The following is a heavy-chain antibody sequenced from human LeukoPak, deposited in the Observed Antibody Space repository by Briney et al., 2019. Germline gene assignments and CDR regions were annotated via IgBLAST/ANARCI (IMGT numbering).Heavy chain of an antibody. CDR1: GYTFTVYY. CDR2: INPNSGGT. J-gene: IGHJ4*02. Sequence: ASVKVSYKASGYTFTVYYMHWVRQAPGQGREGMGWINPNSGGTNYAQKFQGRVTMTRDTSISTAYMELSRLRSDDTAVYYCARVSSVGIVVANYYFDYWGQGTLVTVSS. D-gene: IGHD3-22*01. CDR3: ARVSSVGIVVANYYFDY. V-gene: IGHV1-2*02.